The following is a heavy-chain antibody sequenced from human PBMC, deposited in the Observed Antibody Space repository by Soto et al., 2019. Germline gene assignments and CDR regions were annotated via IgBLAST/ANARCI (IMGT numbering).Heavy chain of an antibody. CDR1: GGSISSGGYY. Sequence: QVQLQESGPGLVKPSQTLSLTCTVSGGSISSGGYYWSWIRQHPGKGLEWIGYLYYSGSTYYNPSLKSRVTISVDTSKNEFSLKFSSVTAADTAVYYCASLEMATTPQPAYWGQGTLVTVSS. V-gene: IGHV4-31*03. CDR2: LYYSGST. D-gene: IGHD5-12*01. CDR3: ASLEMATTPQPAY. J-gene: IGHJ4*02.